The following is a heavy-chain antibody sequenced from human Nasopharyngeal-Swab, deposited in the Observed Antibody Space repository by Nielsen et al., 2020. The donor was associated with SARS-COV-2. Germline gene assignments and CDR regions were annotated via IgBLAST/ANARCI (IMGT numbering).Heavy chain of an antibody. CDR2: ISSSGDYI. CDR3: VRDTPAMFAY. V-gene: IGHV3-21*01. CDR1: GFDFIIYT. Sequence: GESLKLSCAASGFDFIIYTMNWVRQAPGKGLEWVSAISSSGDYIYYAASVKGRFTISRDNAKNSLYLQMNSLRAEDTAVYYCVRDTPAMFAYWGQGMLVTVSS. J-gene: IGHJ4*02.